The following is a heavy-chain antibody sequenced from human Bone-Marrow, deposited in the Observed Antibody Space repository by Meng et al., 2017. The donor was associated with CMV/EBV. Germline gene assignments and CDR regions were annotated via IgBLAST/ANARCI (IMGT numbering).Heavy chain of an antibody. CDR3: ARAASGAFDY. CDR1: GFTFSSYA. Sequence: LSCAASGFTFSSYAMSWVRQAPGKGLEWVSAISGSGGSTYYADSVKGRFTISRDNSKNTLYLQMNSLRAEDTALYYCARAASGAFDYWGQGTLVTVSS. V-gene: IGHV3-23*01. J-gene: IGHJ4*02. CDR2: ISGSGGST. D-gene: IGHD1-26*01.